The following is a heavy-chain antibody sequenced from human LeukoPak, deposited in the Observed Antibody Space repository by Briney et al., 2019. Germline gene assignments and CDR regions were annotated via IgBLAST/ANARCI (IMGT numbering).Heavy chain of an antibody. V-gene: IGHV3-23*01. Sequence: GGSLRLSSAASRFTCSSITMSWVRPGPGKGLEWGLAICGSVGSTSYTHPEKGRFTIFRDNSKNTLYLQMNSLRAEDTAVYDCAKDSKFATVTMDYFDYWGQGTLVTVSS. CDR2: ICGSVGST. D-gene: IGHD4-17*01. CDR3: AKDSKFATVTMDYFDY. J-gene: IGHJ4*02. CDR1: RFTCSSIT.